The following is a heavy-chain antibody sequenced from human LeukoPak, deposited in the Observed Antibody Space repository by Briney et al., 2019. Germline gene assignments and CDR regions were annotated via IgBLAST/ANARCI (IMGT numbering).Heavy chain of an antibody. CDR2: IYYSGST. V-gene: IGHV4-39*02. Sequence: SETLSLTCTVSGGSISSSSYYWGWIRQPPGKGLEWIGSIYYSGSTYYNPSLKSRVTISVDTSKNQFSLKLSSVTAADTAVYYCARDSVVALGGAFDIWGQGTMVTVSS. D-gene: IGHD2-15*01. CDR1: GGSISSSSYY. CDR3: ARDSVVALGGAFDI. J-gene: IGHJ3*02.